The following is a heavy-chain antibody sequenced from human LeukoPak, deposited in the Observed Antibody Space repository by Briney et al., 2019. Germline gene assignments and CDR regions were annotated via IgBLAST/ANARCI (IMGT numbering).Heavy chain of an antibody. Sequence: PSETLSLTCTVSGGSISSSSYYWGWIRQPPGKGLEWIGSIYYSGSTYYNPSLKSRVTISVDTSKNQFSLKLSSVTAADTAVYYCARGSTYYDFWSGYLPIDYWGQGTLATVSS. CDR2: IYYSGST. V-gene: IGHV4-39*01. J-gene: IGHJ4*02. D-gene: IGHD3-3*01. CDR3: ARGSTYYDFWSGYLPIDY. CDR1: GGSISSSSYY.